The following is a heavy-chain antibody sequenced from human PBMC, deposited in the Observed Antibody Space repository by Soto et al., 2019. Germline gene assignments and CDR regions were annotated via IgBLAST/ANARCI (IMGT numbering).Heavy chain of an antibody. D-gene: IGHD3-22*01. V-gene: IGHV4-59*12. CDR2: IYDNGIT. CDR1: GRSITSYY. CDR3: ARTYDSNGYANEFDS. J-gene: IGHJ4*02. Sequence: SETLSLTCSVSGRSITSYYWSWVRQPPGKGLEWIVYIYDNGITSQNPSLKSRVTMSADTSKNHFSLKLTSVTGADTAVYDCARTYDSNGYANEFDSWGQGILVTVSS.